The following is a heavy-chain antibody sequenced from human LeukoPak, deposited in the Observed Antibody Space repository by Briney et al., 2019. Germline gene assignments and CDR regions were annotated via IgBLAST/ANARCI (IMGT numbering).Heavy chain of an antibody. CDR1: GFTFNSCW. D-gene: IGHD1-26*01. J-gene: IGHJ6*02. CDR3: AKGGAILYYYYYGMDV. CDR2: ITTSDGNT. V-gene: IGHV3-23*01. Sequence: GGSLRLSCVVSGFTFNSCWMNWVRQAPGKGLEWVSTITTSDGNTYYADSVKGRFTVSRDNSRNTLYLQMNSLRAEDTAVYYCAKGGAILYYYYYGMDVWGQGTTVTVSS.